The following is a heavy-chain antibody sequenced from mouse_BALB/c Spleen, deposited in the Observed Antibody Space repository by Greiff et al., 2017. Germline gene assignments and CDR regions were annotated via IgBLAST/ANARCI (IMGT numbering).Heavy chain of an antibody. J-gene: IGHJ3*01. Sequence: QVQLQQSGAELVKPGASVKLSCKASGYTFTSYYMYWVKQRPGQGLEWIGEINPSNGGTNFNEEFKSKATLTVDKSSGTAYMQLSSLTSEDSAVYYCTRYDYYGSSLFAYWGQGTLVTVSA. D-gene: IGHD1-1*01. V-gene: IGHV1S81*02. CDR3: TRYDYYGSSLFAY. CDR2: INPSNGGT. CDR1: GYTFTSYY.